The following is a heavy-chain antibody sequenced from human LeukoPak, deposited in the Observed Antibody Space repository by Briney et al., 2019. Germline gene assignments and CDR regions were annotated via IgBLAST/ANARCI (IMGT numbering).Heavy chain of an antibody. Sequence: PGRSLRLSCAASGFTFSSYAMHWVRQAPGKGLEWVAVISYDGSNKYYADSVKGRFTISRDNSKNTLYLQMNSLRAEDTAVYYCARERERQYCSSTSCYGSYYYGMDVWGQGTTVTVSS. CDR3: ARERERQYCSSTSCYGSYYYGMDV. CDR1: GFTFSSYA. J-gene: IGHJ6*02. V-gene: IGHV3-30-3*01. D-gene: IGHD2-2*01. CDR2: ISYDGSNK.